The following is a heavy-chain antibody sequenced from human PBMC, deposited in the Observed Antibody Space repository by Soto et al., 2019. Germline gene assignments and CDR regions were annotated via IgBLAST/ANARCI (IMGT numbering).Heavy chain of an antibody. CDR1: GYTFNTYG. Sequence: GASVKVSCKTSGYTFNTYGINWVRQAPGQGLELMRWISAYDGKTTYAEKFQGRVTLTTDTSTSTAYMELRSLRPDDTAIYYCARDPHEFWTSYWFDPWGQGTPVTVSS. CDR2: ISAYDGKT. CDR3: ARDPHEFWTSYWFDP. J-gene: IGHJ5*02. D-gene: IGHD3-3*01. V-gene: IGHV1-18*01.